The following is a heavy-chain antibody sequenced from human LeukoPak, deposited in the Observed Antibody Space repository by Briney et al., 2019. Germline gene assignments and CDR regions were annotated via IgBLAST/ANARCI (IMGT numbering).Heavy chain of an antibody. CDR2: INHSGST. Sequence: SETLSLTCAVYGGSFSGYYWSWIRQSPGKGLEWIGEINHSGSTNYNPSLKSRVTISVDTSKNQFSLKLSSVTAADTAVYYCARDGYYYGSGSYSPFDYWGQGTLVTVSS. V-gene: IGHV4-34*01. CDR1: GGSFSGYY. CDR3: ARDGYYYGSGSYSPFDY. J-gene: IGHJ4*02. D-gene: IGHD3-10*01.